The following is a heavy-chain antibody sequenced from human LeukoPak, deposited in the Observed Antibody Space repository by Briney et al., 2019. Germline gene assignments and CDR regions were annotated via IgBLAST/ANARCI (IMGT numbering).Heavy chain of an antibody. J-gene: IGHJ4*02. Sequence: GGSLRLSCAASGFTFSSYAMHWVRQAPGKGLEWVAVISYDGSNKYYADSVKGRFTISRDNSKNTLYLQMNSLRAEDTAVYYCAKDPAASGSYYTPRGDYFNYWGQGTLVTASS. D-gene: IGHD3-10*01. CDR2: ISYDGSNK. CDR1: GFTFSSYA. CDR3: AKDPAASGSYYTPRGDYFNY. V-gene: IGHV3-30-3*01.